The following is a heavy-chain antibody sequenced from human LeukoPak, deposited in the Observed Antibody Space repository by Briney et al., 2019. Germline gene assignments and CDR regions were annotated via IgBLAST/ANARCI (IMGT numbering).Heavy chain of an antibody. V-gene: IGHV3-74*01. J-gene: IGHJ4*02. CDR1: GFTFSSYW. Sequence: PGGSLRLSCAASGFTFSSYWMHWVRQAPGKGLVWVSRINSDGSSTSYADSVKGRFTISRDNAKNSLYLQMNSLRAEDTAVYYCAKDSSSSHYYFDYWGQGTLVTVSS. CDR2: INSDGSST. CDR3: AKDSSSSHYYFDY. D-gene: IGHD6-6*01.